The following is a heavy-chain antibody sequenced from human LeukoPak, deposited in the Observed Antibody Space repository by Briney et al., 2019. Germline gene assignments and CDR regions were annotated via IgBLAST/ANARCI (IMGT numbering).Heavy chain of an antibody. CDR1: GFTFSSYG. CDR2: ISYDGSNK. D-gene: IGHD3-10*01. J-gene: IGHJ4*02. V-gene: IGHV3-30*03. Sequence: PGGSLRLSCAASGFTFSSYGMHWVRQAPGKGLEWVAVISYDGSNKYYADSVKGRFTISRDNSKNTLYLQMNSLRAEDTAVYYCARALNYGSGSNYWGQGTLVTVSS. CDR3: ARALNYGSGSNY.